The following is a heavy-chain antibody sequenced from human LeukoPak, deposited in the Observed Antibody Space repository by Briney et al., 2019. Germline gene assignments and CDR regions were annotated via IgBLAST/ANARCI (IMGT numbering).Heavy chain of an antibody. CDR2: ISAYNGNT. J-gene: IGHJ5*02. CDR3: AVDYGNYVRFDP. D-gene: IGHD4-11*01. V-gene: IGHV1-18*01. CDR1: GYTFTSYG. Sequence: ASVKVSCKASGYTFTSYGISWVRQAPGQGLEWMGWISAYNGNTNFAQKLQGRVTMTTDTSTSTAYMELRSLRSDDTAVYYCAVDYGNYVRFDPWGQGTLVTVSS.